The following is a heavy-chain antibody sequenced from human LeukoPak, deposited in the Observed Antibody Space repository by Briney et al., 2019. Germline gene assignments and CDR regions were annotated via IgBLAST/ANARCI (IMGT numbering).Heavy chain of an antibody. CDR2: ISYSGST. CDR1: GGFISSGSYY. J-gene: IGHJ5*02. CDR3: ARDRITGYSYGSFDP. D-gene: IGHD5-18*01. Sequence: SETLSLTCTVSGGFISSGSYYWSWIRQHPGKGLEYIGYISYSGSTYYKSSLRTRIAISADTSKNQFSLKLSSVTAADTAVYYCARDRITGYSYGSFDPWGQGTLVTVSS. V-gene: IGHV4-31*03.